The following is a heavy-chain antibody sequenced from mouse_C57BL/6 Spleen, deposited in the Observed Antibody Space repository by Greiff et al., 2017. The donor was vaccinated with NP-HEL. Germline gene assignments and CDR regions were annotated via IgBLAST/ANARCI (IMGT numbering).Heavy chain of an antibody. D-gene: IGHD1-1*01. V-gene: IGHV1-64*01. J-gene: IGHJ1*03. CDR2: IHPNSGST. Sequence: QVQLQQPGAELVKPGASVKLSCKASGYTFTSYWMHWVKQRPGQGLEWIGMIHPNSGSTNYNEKFKSKATLTVDKSSSTAYMQLSSLTSEDSAVYYCARSGDYGSPLHWYFDVWGTGTTVTVSS. CDR1: GYTFTSYW. CDR3: ARSGDYGSPLHWYFDV.